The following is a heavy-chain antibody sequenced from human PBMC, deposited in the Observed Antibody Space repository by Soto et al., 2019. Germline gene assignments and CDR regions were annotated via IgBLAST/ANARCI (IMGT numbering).Heavy chain of an antibody. J-gene: IGHJ5*02. CDR2: INHSGST. CDR3: ARGGVGSTRDCFDP. V-gene: IGHV4-34*01. CDR1: GGSFSGYY. D-gene: IGHD1-26*01. Sequence: QVQLQQWGAGLLKPSETLSLTCAVYGGSFSGYYWSWIRQPPGKGLEWIGEINHSGSTNYNPSLKSRVTISVDTSKNQFSLKLSAVTAADTAVYYCARGGVGSTRDCFDPWGQGTLVTVSS.